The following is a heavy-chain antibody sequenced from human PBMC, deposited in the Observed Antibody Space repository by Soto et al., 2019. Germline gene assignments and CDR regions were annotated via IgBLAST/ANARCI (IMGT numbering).Heavy chain of an antibody. CDR2: VSNSGTST. V-gene: IGHV3-23*01. CDR3: VKDLAASGWFDP. J-gene: IGHJ5*02. CDR1: GFMFSGYA. Sequence: EVQLLESGGGLAQPGVSLTLSCAASGFMFSGYAMSWVRQAPGKGLEWVSAVSNSGTSTSYADSVKGRFTISRDNSKNTLYLQMSSLGGEDTALYYCVKDLAASGWFDPWGQGTLVIVSS. D-gene: IGHD2-15*01.